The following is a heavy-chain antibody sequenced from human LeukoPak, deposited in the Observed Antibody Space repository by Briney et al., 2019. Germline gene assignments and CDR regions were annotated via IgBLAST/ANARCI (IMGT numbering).Heavy chain of an antibody. J-gene: IGHJ2*01. CDR2: IYSGGNT. D-gene: IGHD4-11*01. V-gene: IGHV3-66*01. CDR1: GFTVRDNY. CDR3: ARAVTTGYFDL. Sequence: SGGSLRLSCAASGFTVRDNYMSWVRQAPGKGLEWVSLIYSGGNTFYPDSVRGRFTISRDDSKNTLSLQMNSLRAEDTAVYYCARAVTTGYFDLWGRGTLSLSPQ.